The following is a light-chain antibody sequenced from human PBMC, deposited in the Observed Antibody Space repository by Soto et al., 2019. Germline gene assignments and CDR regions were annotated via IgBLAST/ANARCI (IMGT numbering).Light chain of an antibody. CDR3: QLYSVYSSWT. CDR1: ESMSRW. CDR2: QAS. V-gene: IGKV1-5*03. J-gene: IGKJ1*01. Sequence: DIEMTQPPSTLSASVGDRVTITCRASESMSRWLAWYQQKPGKVPKLLIYQASSLESGVPSRFSGSGSGTEFALTISSLQPEDYASYYCQLYSVYSSWTFGQGTKVEIK.